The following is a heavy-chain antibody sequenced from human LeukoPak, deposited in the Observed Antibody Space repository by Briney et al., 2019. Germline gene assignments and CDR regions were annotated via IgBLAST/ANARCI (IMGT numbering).Heavy chain of an antibody. V-gene: IGHV4-39*07. J-gene: IGHJ4*02. Sequence: PSETLSLTCTVSGGSISSSSSYWGWIRQPPGKGLEWIGSIYYSGTTYYNPSLKSRVTISVDTSKNQFSLKLSSVTAADTAVYYCARVAHDLYPYYFDYWGQGTLVTVSS. CDR2: IYYSGTT. CDR1: GGSISSSSSY. D-gene: IGHD5/OR15-5a*01. CDR3: ARVAHDLYPYYFDY.